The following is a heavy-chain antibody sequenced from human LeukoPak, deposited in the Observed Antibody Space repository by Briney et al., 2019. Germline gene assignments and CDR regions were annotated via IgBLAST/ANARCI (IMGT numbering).Heavy chain of an antibody. V-gene: IGHV5-51*01. D-gene: IGHD2-2*01. Sequence: GESLKISCKGSGYSFTSYWIGWVRQMPGKGLEWMGIIYPGDSDTRYSPSFQGQVTISADKSISTAYLQWSSLKASDTAMYYCARHVLGVPAAIAVVRSHYNWFDPWGQGTLVTVSS. CDR1: GYSFTSYW. CDR2: IYPGDSDT. J-gene: IGHJ5*02. CDR3: ARHVLGVPAAIAVVRSHYNWFDP.